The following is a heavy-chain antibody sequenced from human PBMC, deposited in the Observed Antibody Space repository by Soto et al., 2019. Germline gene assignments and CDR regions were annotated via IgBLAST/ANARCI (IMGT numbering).Heavy chain of an antibody. J-gene: IGHJ4*02. CDR1: GFTFSSYG. CDR3: AKETPGFDY. V-gene: IGHV3-30*18. CDR2: ISYDGSNK. Sequence: PGGSLRLSCAASGFTFSSYGMHWVRQAPGKGLEWVAVISYDGSNKYYADSVKGRFTISRDNSKNTLCLQMNSLRAEDTAVYYCAKETPGFDYWGQGTLVTVSS.